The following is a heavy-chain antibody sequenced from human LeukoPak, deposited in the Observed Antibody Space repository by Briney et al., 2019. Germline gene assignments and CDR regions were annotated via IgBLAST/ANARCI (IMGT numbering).Heavy chain of an antibody. D-gene: IGHD1-26*01. CDR1: GYTFTSYY. Sequence: ASVKVSCKASGYTFTSYYMHWVRQAPGQGLEWMGIINPSGGSTSYAQKSQGRVTMTRDTSTSAVYMELSSLRSEDTAVYYCASGVGASLAFDIWGQGTMVTVSS. J-gene: IGHJ3*02. CDR3: ASGVGASLAFDI. V-gene: IGHV1-46*01. CDR2: INPSGGST.